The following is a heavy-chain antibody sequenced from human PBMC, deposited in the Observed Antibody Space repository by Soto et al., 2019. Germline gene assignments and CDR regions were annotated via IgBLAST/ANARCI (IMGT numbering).Heavy chain of an antibody. J-gene: IGHJ4*02. V-gene: IGHV1-69*02. CDR3: AMRLVTQDY. Sequence: QVQLVQSGAEVKKPGSSVKVSCKASGGTFSSYTITWVRQAPGQGLEWMGRIIPILGIANYAQKFQGRVTITADKSTSTAYMELSSLRSEETAVYYCAMRLVTQDYWGQGTLVTVSS. D-gene: IGHD2-21*02. CDR2: IIPILGIA. CDR1: GGTFSSYT.